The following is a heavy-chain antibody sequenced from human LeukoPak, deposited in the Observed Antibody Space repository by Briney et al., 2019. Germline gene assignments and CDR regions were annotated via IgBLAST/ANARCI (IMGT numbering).Heavy chain of an antibody. CDR1: GFTFSSYE. CDR2: ISSSGSTI. Sequence: PGGSLRLSCAASGFTFSSYEMNWVRQAPGKGLEWVSYISSSGSTIYYADSVKGRFTISRDNAKNSLYLQMNSLRAEDTAVYYCATPSYYYDSSGYLDWGQGTLVTVSS. D-gene: IGHD3-22*01. J-gene: IGHJ4*02. CDR3: ATPSYYYDSSGYLD. V-gene: IGHV3-48*03.